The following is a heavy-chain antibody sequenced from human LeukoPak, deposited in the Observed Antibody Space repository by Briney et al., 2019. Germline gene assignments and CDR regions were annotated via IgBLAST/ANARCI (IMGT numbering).Heavy chain of an antibody. D-gene: IGHD2-15*01. CDR1: GFRFNNYR. CDR3: ARDFLILGYCSGGSCYSDYFDY. V-gene: IGHV3-48*01. CDR2: ISNSGTNI. J-gene: IGHJ4*02. Sequence: GGSLRLSCAASGFRFNNYRMNWVRQAPGKGLEWVSYISNSGTNIYYADSVKGRFTISRDNAKNSLSLQMNSLRAEDTAVYYCARDFLILGYCSGGSCYSDYFDYWGQGTLVTVSS.